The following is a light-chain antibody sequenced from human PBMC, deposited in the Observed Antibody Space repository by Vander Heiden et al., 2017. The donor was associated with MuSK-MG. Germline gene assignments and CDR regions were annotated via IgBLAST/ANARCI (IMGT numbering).Light chain of an antibody. J-gene: IGKJ2*01. CDR3: QQYDNISYT. Sequence: DIQMTQSPSSLSASVGDRVTITCQASQDISNYLNWYQQKPGKDPKRLIYDASDMEARGPSRFSGGGSGTEVTFLISSLQPEDIATEYCQQYDNISYTFGRGTKLEIK. V-gene: IGKV1-33*01. CDR2: DAS. CDR1: QDISNY.